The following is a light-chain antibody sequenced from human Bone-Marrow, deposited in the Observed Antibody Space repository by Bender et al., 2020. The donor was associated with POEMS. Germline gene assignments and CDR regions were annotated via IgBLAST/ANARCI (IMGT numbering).Light chain of an antibody. V-gene: IGLV2-23*01. CDR1: SSDVGNYNL. CDR3: CSYAGSDTLV. Sequence: QSALTQPASVSGSPGQSITISCTGASSDVGNYNLVSWYQHHPGKAPKLMIYEGENRPSGVSNRFSASKSGSTASLTISGLQAEDEGDYFCCSYAGSDTLVFGGGTRLTVL. J-gene: IGLJ3*02. CDR2: EGE.